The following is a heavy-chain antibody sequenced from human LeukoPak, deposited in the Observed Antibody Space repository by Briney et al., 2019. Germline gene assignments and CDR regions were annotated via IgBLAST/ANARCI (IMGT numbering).Heavy chain of an antibody. J-gene: IGHJ5*02. CDR3: ARRLGLGFGEYSNNWFDP. CDR2: ISSSGSTI. D-gene: IGHD3-10*01. V-gene: IGHV3-48*03. CDR1: GFTFSSYE. Sequence: GGSLRLSCAASGFTFSSYEMNWVRQAPGKGLEWVSYISSSGSTIYYADSVKGRFTISRDNAKNSLYLQMNSLRAEDTAVYYCARRLGLGFGEYSNNWFDPWGQGTLVTVPS.